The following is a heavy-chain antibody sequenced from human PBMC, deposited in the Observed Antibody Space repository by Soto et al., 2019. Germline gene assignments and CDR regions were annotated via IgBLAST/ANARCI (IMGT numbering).Heavy chain of an antibody. CDR1: GFTFSSFA. D-gene: IGHD3-22*01. V-gene: IGHV3-23*01. CDR2: ISGSGGCT. CDR3: AKGTSVVIYYYYAMNV. J-gene: IGHJ6*02. Sequence: PGGSLRLSCAASGFTFSSFAVNWVGRAPGKGLEWVSLISGSGGCTYYADSVKGRFTISRDNSKNTLYLQMNNLRAEDTAVYYCAKGTSVVIYYYYAMNVWGQGTTVTVSS.